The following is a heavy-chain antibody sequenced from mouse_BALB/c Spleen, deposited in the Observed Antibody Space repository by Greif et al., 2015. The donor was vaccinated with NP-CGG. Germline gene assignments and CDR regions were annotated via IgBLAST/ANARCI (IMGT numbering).Heavy chain of an antibody. D-gene: IGHD1-1*01. V-gene: IGHV5-17*02. J-gene: IGHJ1*01. CDR3: ARFSSYWYFDV. Sequence: EVQGVESGGGLVQPGGSRKLSCAASGFTFSSFGMHWVRQAPEKGLEWVAYISSGSSTIYYADTVKGRFTISRDNPKNTLFLQMTSLRSEDTAMYYCARFSSYWYFDVWGAGTTVTVSS. CDR1: GFTFSSFG. CDR2: ISSGSSTI.